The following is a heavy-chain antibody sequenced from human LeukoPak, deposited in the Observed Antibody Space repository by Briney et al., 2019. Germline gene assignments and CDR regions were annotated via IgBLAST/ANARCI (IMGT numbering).Heavy chain of an antibody. CDR3: ARHDLHSSSWYYFDY. CDR2: IYYSGST. V-gene: IGHV4-39*01. CDR1: GGSITRSSYY. J-gene: IGHJ4*02. Sequence: SETLSLTCTVSGGSITRSSYYWGWIRQPPGKGLEWIGTIYYSGSTYYNPSLKSRVTISVDTSKNQFSLKLSSVTAADMAVYYCARHDLHSSSWYYFDYWGQGTLVTVSS. D-gene: IGHD6-13*01.